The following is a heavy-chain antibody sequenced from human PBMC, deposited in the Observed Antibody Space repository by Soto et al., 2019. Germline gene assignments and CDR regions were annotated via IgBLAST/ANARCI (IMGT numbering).Heavy chain of an antibody. CDR3: AKGTSSTWKNFDY. Sequence: GGSLRLSCAASGFTFSSYAMIWVRRAPGKELEWVATISPSGAATYYPDSVKGRFAISRDNSKNTLYLQLSSLTADDTAVYYCAKGTSSTWKNFDYWGQGTLVTVSS. J-gene: IGHJ4*02. V-gene: IGHV3-23*01. D-gene: IGHD1-1*01. CDR2: ISPSGAAT. CDR1: GFTFSSYA.